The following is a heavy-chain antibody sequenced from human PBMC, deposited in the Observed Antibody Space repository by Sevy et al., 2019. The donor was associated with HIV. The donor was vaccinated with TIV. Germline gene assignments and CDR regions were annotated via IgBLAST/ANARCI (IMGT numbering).Heavy chain of an antibody. V-gene: IGHV1-24*01. CDR3: ATIKDYYENSGCPFDY. D-gene: IGHD3-22*01. CDR1: GYTLTKLS. J-gene: IGHJ4*02. CDR2: FDPEDGET. Sequence: ASVKVSCKVSGYTLTKLSMHWVRQAPGKGLEWMGSFDPEDGETLYAQKLQGRVIMTEDTSTDSAYMEVNSLRAEDTAVYYCATIKDYYENSGCPFDYWGQGTLVTVSS.